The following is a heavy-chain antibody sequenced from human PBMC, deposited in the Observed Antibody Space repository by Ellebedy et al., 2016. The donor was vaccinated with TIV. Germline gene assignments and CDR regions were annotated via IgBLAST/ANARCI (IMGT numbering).Heavy chain of an antibody. CDR2: INHSGST. J-gene: IGHJ5*02. Sequence: SETLSLXCAVYGGSFSGYYWSWIRQPPGKGLEWIGEINHSGSTSYNPSLKSRVTISVDTSKNQFSLKLSSVTAADTAVYYCARGPAVRVAPVRAARPGWFNPWGQGTLVTVSS. CDR3: ARGPAVRVAPVRAARPGWFNP. CDR1: GGSFSGYY. V-gene: IGHV4-34*01. D-gene: IGHD6-6*01.